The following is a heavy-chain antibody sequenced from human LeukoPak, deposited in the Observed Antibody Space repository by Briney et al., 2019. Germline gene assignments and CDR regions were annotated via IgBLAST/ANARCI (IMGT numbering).Heavy chain of an antibody. J-gene: IGHJ4*02. CDR1: GFTFSSYS. Sequence: GGSLRLSCAASGFTFSSYSMNWVRQAPGKGLEWVSSISSSSSYIYYADSVKGRFTISRDNAKNSLYLQMNSLRAEDTAVYYCARDIYYGDYPLDYWGQGTLVTVSS. D-gene: IGHD4-17*01. V-gene: IGHV3-21*01. CDR3: ARDIYYGDYPLDY. CDR2: ISSSSSYI.